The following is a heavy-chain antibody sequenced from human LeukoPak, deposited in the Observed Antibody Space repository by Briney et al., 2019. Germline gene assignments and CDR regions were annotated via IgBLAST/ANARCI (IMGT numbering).Heavy chain of an antibody. J-gene: IGHJ4*02. CDR2: ISGSGGST. CDR3: ARAWELLHPFDY. V-gene: IGHV3-23*01. D-gene: IGHD1-26*01. CDR1: GFTVSSYG. Sequence: PGGSLRLSCAASGFTVSSYGMSWVRQAPGKGLEWVSAISGSGGSTYYADSVKGRFTISRDNAKNSLFLQMNSLRAEDTAMYYCARAWELLHPFDYWGQGTLVTVSS.